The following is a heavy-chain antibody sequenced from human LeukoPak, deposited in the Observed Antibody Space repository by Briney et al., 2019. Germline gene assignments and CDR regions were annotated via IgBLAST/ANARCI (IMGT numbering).Heavy chain of an antibody. CDR1: GFTFSGYW. Sequence: GGSLRLSCAASGFTFSGYWIHCVRQAPGKGLVWVSRINTDGSSTTYADSVKGRFTISRDNAKNTLYLQMNSLRAEDTAVYYCARDTYDGFDIWGQGTMVTVSS. J-gene: IGHJ3*02. CDR3: ARDTYDGFDI. CDR2: INTDGSST. V-gene: IGHV3-74*01.